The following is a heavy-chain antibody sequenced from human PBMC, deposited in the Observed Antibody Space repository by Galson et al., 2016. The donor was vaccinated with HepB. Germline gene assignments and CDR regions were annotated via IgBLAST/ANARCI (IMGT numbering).Heavy chain of an antibody. Sequence: SVKVSCKASGYTFTSHDINWVRQATGQGLEWMGWMNPNSGNTGYAQKFQGRVTMTRNTSKSTAYMELSSLRSEDTAVYYCARLSIAVAGTGGNDYWGQGTLVSVSS. V-gene: IGHV1-8*01. CDR2: MNPNSGNT. CDR3: ARLSIAVAGTGGNDY. CDR1: GYTFTSHD. J-gene: IGHJ4*02. D-gene: IGHD6-19*01.